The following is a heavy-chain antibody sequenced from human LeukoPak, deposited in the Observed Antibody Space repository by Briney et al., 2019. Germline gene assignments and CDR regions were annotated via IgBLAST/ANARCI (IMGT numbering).Heavy chain of an antibody. CDR3: AKDIRRYSYGYFLFDY. CDR2: ISWNSGSI. J-gene: IGHJ4*02. V-gene: IGHV3-9*01. CDR1: GFTFDDYA. D-gene: IGHD5-18*01. Sequence: GRSLRLSCAASGFTFDDYAMHWVRQAPGKGLGWVSGISWNSGSIGYADSVKGRFTISRDNAKNSLYLQMNSLRAEDTALYYCAKDIRRYSYGYFLFDYWGQGRLVTVSS.